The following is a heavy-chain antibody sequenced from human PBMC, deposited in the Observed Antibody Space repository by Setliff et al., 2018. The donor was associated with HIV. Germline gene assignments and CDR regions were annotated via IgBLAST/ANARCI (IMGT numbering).Heavy chain of an antibody. V-gene: IGHV4-39*01. J-gene: IGHJ3*02. D-gene: IGHD3-22*01. Sequence: PSETLSLTCTVSDDSFSTSDYWWAWVRQPPGKGLEWIGSIYHDGRTYYSPSLKSRVTISVDTSKNRFSLKLSSVTATDTAVCYCARQLASGFWAFDIWGQGTMVTVSS. CDR3: ARQLASGFWAFDI. CDR1: DDSFSTSDYW. CDR2: IYHDGRT.